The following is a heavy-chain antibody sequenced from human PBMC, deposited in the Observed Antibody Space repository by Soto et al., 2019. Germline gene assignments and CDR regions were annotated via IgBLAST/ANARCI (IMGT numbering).Heavy chain of an antibody. CDR2: IYYSGST. D-gene: IGHD6-6*01. Sequence: SETLSLTCTVSGGSVSSGSYYWSWIRQPPGKGLEWIGYIYYSGSTNYNPSLKSRVTISVDRSKKQFSLKLRSVTAGDTAVYLCARSSYSSIAGTQFDSWGQGTRVTVSS. J-gene: IGHJ4*02. V-gene: IGHV4-61*01. CDR3: ARSSYSSIAGTQFDS. CDR1: GGSVSSGSYY.